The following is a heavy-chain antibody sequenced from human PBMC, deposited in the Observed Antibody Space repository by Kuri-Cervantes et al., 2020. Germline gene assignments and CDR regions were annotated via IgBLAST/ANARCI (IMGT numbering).Heavy chain of an antibody. CDR3: ARSTKPGDRDWPYFDD. J-gene: IGHJ4*02. D-gene: IGHD2-21*02. CDR2: ISYDGSNK. V-gene: IGHV3-30*14. Sequence: LSLTCAASGFTFSSYAMHWVRQAPGKGLEWVAVISYDGSNKYYADSVKGRFTISRDNSKNTLYLQMNSLRPEDTAVYYCARSTKPGDRDWPYFDDWGQGTRVTVSS. CDR1: GFTFSSYA.